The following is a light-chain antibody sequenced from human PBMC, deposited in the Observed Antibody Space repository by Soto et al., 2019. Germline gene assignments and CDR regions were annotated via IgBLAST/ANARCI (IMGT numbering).Light chain of an antibody. V-gene: IGKV1-5*01. J-gene: IGKJ4*01. CDR3: QQYDNYPLT. CDR1: QSISSW. Sequence: DIQMTQSPSTLSASVGDRVTITCRASQSISSWLAWYQQKPGEAPKLLIYDASALPRGVPSRFSGSGSGTEFTLTISNLQPDDFATYYCQQYDNYPLTFGGGTKVDIK. CDR2: DAS.